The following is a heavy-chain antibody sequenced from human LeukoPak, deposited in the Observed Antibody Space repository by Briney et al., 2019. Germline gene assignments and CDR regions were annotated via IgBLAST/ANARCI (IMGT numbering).Heavy chain of an antibody. CDR3: ARDKGLAYCGGDCPGDFDY. J-gene: IGHJ4*01. CDR1: GYTFTSYG. CDR2: ISAYNGNT. V-gene: IGHV1-18*01. D-gene: IGHD2-21*01. Sequence: GASVKVSCKASGYTFTSYGISWVRQAPGQGLEWMGWISAYNGNTNYAQKLQGRVTMTTDTSTSTAYMELRSLRSDDTAVYYCARDKGLAYCGGDCPGDFDYWGQEPWSPSPQ.